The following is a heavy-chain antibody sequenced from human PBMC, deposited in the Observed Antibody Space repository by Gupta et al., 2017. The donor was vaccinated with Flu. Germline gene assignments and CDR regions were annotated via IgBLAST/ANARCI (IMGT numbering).Heavy chain of an antibody. CDR1: GFTFDIFF. CDR2: IREEGGGK. J-gene: IGHJ6*03. V-gene: IGHV3-7*01. Sequence: SCAAYGFTFDIFFMTWVRQAPGKGLEWLASIREEGGGKYYLDSLQGRFTISRDNARNSVYLQMNSLRAEDTAVYYCARDNSYHMDVWGKGTAVTVSS. CDR3: ARDNSYHMDV.